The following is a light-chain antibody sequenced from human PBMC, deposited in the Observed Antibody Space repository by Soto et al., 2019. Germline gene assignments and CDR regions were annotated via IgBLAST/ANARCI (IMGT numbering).Light chain of an antibody. J-gene: IGKJ1*01. Sequence: IQLTPSPSSLSASVGDRVTVTCRASQGIGTYLVWYQQKSGKAPTVLIYASSTLQTGVPSRFSGSGSGTDFTLTISSLQPDDFATYYCQQYNSYSPTFGQGTKVDIK. CDR1: QGIGTY. V-gene: IGKV1-9*01. CDR2: ASS. CDR3: QQYNSYSPT.